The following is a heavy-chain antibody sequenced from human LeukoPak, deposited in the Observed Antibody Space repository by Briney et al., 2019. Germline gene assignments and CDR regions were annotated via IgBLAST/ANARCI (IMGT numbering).Heavy chain of an antibody. CDR2: IYYSGST. J-gene: IGHJ4*02. CDR3: ARGCSSTTCLFDY. CDR1: GGSISTYY. V-gene: IGHV4-59*08. D-gene: IGHD2-2*01. Sequence: SETLSLTCTVSGGSISTYYWSWIRQPPGKGLEWIGYIYYSGSTNYNPSLKSRVTMSVDTSKNQFSLKVSSVTAADTAVYFCARGCSSTTCLFDYWGQGTLVTASS.